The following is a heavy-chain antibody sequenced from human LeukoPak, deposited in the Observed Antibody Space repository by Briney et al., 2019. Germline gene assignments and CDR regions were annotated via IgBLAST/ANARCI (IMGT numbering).Heavy chain of an antibody. D-gene: IGHD2-21*02. V-gene: IGHV3-74*01. Sequence: GGSLRLSCAASGFTFSSYWMHWVRQAPGKGLVWVSRINSDGSSTSYADSVKGRFTISRDNAKNTLYLQMNSLRAVDTAVYYCARDCGGDCYYYYGMDVWGQGTTVTVSS. J-gene: IGHJ6*02. CDR1: GFTFSSYW. CDR3: ARDCGGDCYYYYGMDV. CDR2: INSDGSST.